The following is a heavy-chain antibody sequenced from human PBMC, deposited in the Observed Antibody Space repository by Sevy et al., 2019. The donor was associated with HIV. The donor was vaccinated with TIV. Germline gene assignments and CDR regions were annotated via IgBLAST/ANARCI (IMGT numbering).Heavy chain of an antibody. CDR2: IWRDGTNK. Sequence: GGSLRLSCAASGFTFGSYTLHWVRQAPGKGLEWVAVIWRDGTNKFYADSVKGRFTFSRDDSKSTLFLQMNSLRADDTAIYYCAREQGPFDAFDIWGQGTMVTDSS. V-gene: IGHV3-33*08. CDR1: GFTFGSYT. CDR3: AREQGPFDAFDI. J-gene: IGHJ3*02.